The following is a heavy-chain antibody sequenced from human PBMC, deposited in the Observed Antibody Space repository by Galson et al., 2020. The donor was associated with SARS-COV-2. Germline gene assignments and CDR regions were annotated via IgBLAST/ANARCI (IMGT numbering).Heavy chain of an antibody. D-gene: IGHD3-3*01. J-gene: IGHJ4*02. CDR3: ARHPSAYYTFDY. CDR1: CCSISSYY. V-gene: IGHV4-59*08. CDR2: FYYSGST. Sequence: SETLSLTCTVSCCSISSYYWSWIRQPPGKGLEWIGYFYYSGSTNYNPSLKSRVTISVDTSKNQFSLKLRSVTAADTAVYYCARHPSAYYTFDYWGQGTLVTVSS.